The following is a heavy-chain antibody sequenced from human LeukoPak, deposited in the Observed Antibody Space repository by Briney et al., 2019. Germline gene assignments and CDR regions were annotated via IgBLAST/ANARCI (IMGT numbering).Heavy chain of an antibody. CDR2: IYYSGST. J-gene: IGHJ4*02. CDR1: GGSISSSSYY. V-gene: IGHV4-39*07. CDR3: ARDRRDILTGFGY. Sequence: SETLSLTCTVSGGSISSSSYYWGWIRQPPGKGLEWIGSIYYSGSTYYNPSLKSRVTISVDTSKNQFSLKLSSVTAADTAVYYCARDRRDILTGFGYWGQGTLVTVSS. D-gene: IGHD3-9*01.